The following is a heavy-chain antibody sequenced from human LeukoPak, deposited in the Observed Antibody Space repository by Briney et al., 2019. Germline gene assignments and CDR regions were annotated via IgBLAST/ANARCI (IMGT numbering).Heavy chain of an antibody. J-gene: IGHJ4*02. CDR2: IYYSGRT. CDR3: ARTYCSSTSCYLFHFDY. Sequence: SETLSLTCTVSGGSISGYYWSWVRQPPGKGLEWVGYIYYSGRTNYSPSLARRVTISVDTSRSQFSLQLSSVTAADTAVYYCARTYCSSTSCYLFHFDYWGQGILVTVSS. D-gene: IGHD2-2*01. CDR1: GGSISGYY. V-gene: IGHV4-59*01.